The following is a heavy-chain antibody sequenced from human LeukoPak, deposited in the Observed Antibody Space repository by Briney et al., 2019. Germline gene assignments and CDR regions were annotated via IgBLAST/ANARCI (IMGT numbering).Heavy chain of an antibody. CDR3: ARRGTGGRSFDI. J-gene: IGHJ3*02. Sequence: SETLSLTCTVSGGSVSSGSYYWTWIRQPPGRGLEWIGYISYSGSTNFNPSLKSRVTISVDTSKNQFSLNLSSVTAADTAVYYCARRGTGGRSFDIWGQGTMVTVSS. CDR2: ISYSGST. D-gene: IGHD2-8*02. V-gene: IGHV4-61*01. CDR1: GGSVSSGSYY.